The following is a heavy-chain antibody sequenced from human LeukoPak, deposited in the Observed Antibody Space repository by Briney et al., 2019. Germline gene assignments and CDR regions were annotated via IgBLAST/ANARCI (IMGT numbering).Heavy chain of an antibody. Sequence: ASVKVSCKASGYTFTGYYMHWVRQAPGQGLEWMGWINPNSGVTKYAQSFQGRVTMTSDTSISTAYMDLSRLRSDDTAVYFCARSPIVVVPTAHDAFDIWGQGTMVTVSS. CDR2: INPNSGVT. V-gene: IGHV1-2*02. CDR3: ARSPIVVVPTAHDAFDI. CDR1: GYTFTGYY. J-gene: IGHJ3*02. D-gene: IGHD2-2*01.